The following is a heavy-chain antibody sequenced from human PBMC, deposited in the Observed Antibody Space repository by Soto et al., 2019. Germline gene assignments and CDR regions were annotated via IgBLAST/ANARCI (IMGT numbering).Heavy chain of an antibody. D-gene: IGHD5-12*01. CDR3: ARGGIVATITFPGY. CDR1: GYTFTSYA. J-gene: IGHJ4*02. V-gene: IGHV1-3*01. CDR2: INAGNGNT. Sequence: QVQLVQSGAEVKKPGASVKVSCKASGYTFTSYAMHWVRQAPGQRLEWMGWINAGNGNTKYSQKFQGRVTITRDTXXSTAYMELSSLRSEDTAVYYCARGGIVATITFPGYWGQGTLVTVSS.